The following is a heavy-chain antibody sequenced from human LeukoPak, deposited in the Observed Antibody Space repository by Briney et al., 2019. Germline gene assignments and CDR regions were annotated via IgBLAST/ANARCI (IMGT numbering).Heavy chain of an antibody. D-gene: IGHD1-7*01. V-gene: IGHV4-59*01. CDR1: AVSISSYY. J-gene: IGHJ6*02. CDR3: ARDNWNYGSSMDV. Sequence: SETLSLTCTVSAVSISSYYWSWIRQPPGKGPEWIGFVFHSGSTSYNPSLMSRVAISIDTSKNQFSLKLNSVTAADTAVYHCARDNWNYGSSMDVWGQGTTVTVSS. CDR2: VFHSGST.